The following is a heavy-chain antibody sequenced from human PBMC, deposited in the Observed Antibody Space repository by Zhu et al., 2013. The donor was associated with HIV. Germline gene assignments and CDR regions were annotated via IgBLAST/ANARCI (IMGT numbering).Heavy chain of an antibody. CDR3: ARDRTTGAHYYYMDV. J-gene: IGHJ6*03. Sequence: QVQLVQSGAEVKKPGASVKVSCKASGYTFTSCYMHWVRQAPGQGLEWMGIINPSGGSTSYAQKFQGRVTMTRDTSTSTVYMELSSLRSEDTAIYYCARDRTTGAHYYYMDVWGKGTTVTVSS. D-gene: IGHD4-17*01. CDR1: GYTFTSCY. CDR2: INPSGGST. V-gene: IGHV1-46*01.